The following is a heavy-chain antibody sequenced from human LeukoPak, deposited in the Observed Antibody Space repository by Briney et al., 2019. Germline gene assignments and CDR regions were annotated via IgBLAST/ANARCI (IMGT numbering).Heavy chain of an antibody. CDR1: GYIFTNYD. CDR2: MNPNSGNT. D-gene: IGHD5-18*01. CDR3: ARARGYSYGYSDY. Sequence: ASVKVSCKASGYIFTNYDINWVRQATGQGLEWMGWMNPNSGNTGFAQKFQGRVTMTRNTSKSTAYMELSSLTSEDWGVYYCARARGYSYGYSDYWGQGTLVTVSS. V-gene: IGHV1-8*01. J-gene: IGHJ4*02.